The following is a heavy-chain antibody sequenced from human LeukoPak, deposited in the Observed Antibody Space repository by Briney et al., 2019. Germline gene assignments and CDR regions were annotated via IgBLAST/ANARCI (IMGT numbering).Heavy chain of an antibody. CDR1: GYTFTSYG. V-gene: IGHV1-18*01. CDR2: ISAYNGNT. D-gene: IGHD2-8*01. CDR3: ARDKFQMGPNTNWFDP. Sequence: ASVKVSCKASGYTFTSYGISWVRQAPGQGLEWMGWISAYNGNTNYAQKLQGRVTMTTDTSTSTAYMELRSLRSDDTAVYYCARDKFQMGPNTNWFDPWGQGTLVTVSS. J-gene: IGHJ5*02.